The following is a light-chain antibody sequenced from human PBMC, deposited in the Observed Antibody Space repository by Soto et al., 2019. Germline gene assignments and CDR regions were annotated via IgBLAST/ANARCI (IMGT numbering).Light chain of an antibody. CDR3: CSYAGSYTVL. CDR2: EVT. Sequence: QSALTQPASVSGSPGQSIAISCTGSSSDVGIYNYVSWYQQHPGKVPKLIIYEVTNRPSGVSNRFSGSKSGNTASLTISGLQAEDEADYYCCSYAGSYTVLFGGGTKLTVL. J-gene: IGLJ2*01. V-gene: IGLV2-14*01. CDR1: SSDVGIYNY.